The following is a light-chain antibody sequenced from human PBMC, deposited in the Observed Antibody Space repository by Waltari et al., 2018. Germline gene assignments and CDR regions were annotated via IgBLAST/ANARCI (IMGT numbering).Light chain of an antibody. Sequence: IVLTQSPATVSLSPGERVPLSCRASQDIRTSLAWYQQKSGQPPRLLIYDASNRATDTPPRFSGSGSGTDFTLTISSLEPEDFAVYYCQQRSNRPPITFGQGTRLEI. CDR2: DAS. CDR3: QQRSNRPPIT. V-gene: IGKV3-11*01. J-gene: IGKJ5*01. CDR1: QDIRTS.